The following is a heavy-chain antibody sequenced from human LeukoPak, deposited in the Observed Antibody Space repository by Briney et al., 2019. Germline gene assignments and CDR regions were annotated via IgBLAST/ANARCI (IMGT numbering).Heavy chain of an antibody. CDR1: GFTLSSYA. CDR2: ISDSGNT. V-gene: IGHV3-23*01. J-gene: IGHJ4*02. CDR3: AKAPVTTCRGAYCYPFDY. D-gene: IGHD2-21*01. Sequence: GGSLRLSCAASGFTLSSYAMSWVRQAPGKGLEWVSAISDSGNTYHADSVKGRLTISRDSSKNTLFLQMNRLRPEDAAVYYCAKAPVTTCRGAYCYPFDYWGQGTLVTVSS.